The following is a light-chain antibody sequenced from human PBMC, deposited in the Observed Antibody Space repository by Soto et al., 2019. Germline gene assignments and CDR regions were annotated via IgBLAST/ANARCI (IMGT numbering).Light chain of an antibody. Sequence: EIVMTQSPATLSVSPLGRATLSCRASQSISDTLAWYQQKPGQAPRLLIYGASKRATGFPARFSGSGSGTDFTLTISSLQSEDFAVYYCQQYNNWPWTFGQGTKVDIK. CDR2: GAS. CDR1: QSISDT. J-gene: IGKJ1*01. CDR3: QQYNNWPWT. V-gene: IGKV3-15*01.